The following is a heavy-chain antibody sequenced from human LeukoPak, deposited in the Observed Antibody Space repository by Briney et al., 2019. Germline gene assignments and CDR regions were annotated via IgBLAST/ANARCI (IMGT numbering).Heavy chain of an antibody. Sequence: PSETLSLTCTVSDXSISSYYWSRIRQSPGKGLEWIGYIYYSGSTNYNPSLKSRVTISVDTSKNQFSLKLSSVTAADTAVYYCARGYCRGTSCNRYTFDMWGQGTMVTVSS. V-gene: IGHV4-59*01. CDR2: IYYSGST. J-gene: IGHJ3*02. CDR3: ARGYCRGTSCNRYTFDM. D-gene: IGHD2-2*01. CDR1: DXSISSYY.